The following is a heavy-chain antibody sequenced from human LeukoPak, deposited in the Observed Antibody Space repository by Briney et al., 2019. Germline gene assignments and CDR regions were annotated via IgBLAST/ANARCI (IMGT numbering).Heavy chain of an antibody. D-gene: IGHD3-16*01. CDR1: GFTSSSYS. CDR2: ISSSSSTI. Sequence: GGSLRLSCAASGFTSSSYSMNWVRQAPGKGLEWVSYISSSSSTIYYADSVKGRFTISRDNAKNSLYLQMNSLRAEDTAVYYCARLGSDYYYGMDVWAKGPRSPSP. V-gene: IGHV3-48*01. J-gene: IGHJ6*02. CDR3: ARLGSDYYYGMDV.